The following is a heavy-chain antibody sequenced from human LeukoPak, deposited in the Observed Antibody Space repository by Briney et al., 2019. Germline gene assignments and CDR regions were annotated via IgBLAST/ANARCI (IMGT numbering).Heavy chain of an antibody. CDR3: ARGDGYNDAEYLQH. D-gene: IGHD5-24*01. V-gene: IGHV3-33*01. J-gene: IGHJ1*01. Sequence: GGSLRLSCAASGFTFSSYGMHWVRQAPGKGLEWVAVIWYDGSNKYYGDTVKGRFTISRDNSKKTLYLQMNSLRVEDTAVYYCARGDGYNDAEYLQHWGQGTLVTV. CDR2: IWYDGSNK. CDR1: GFTFSSYG.